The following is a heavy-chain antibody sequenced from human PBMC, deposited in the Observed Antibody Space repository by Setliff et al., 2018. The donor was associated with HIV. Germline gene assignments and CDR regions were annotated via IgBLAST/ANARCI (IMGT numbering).Heavy chain of an antibody. CDR3: ARVAGSSWPFDY. V-gene: IGHV4-61*01. CDR1: GGSVSSGSYY. Sequence: SETLSLTCTVSGGSVSSGSYYWSWIRQPPGKGLEWIGYIYYSGSTKHNPSLKSRVTISVDTSKNQFSLKLSSVTAADTAVYYCARVAGSSWPFDYWGQGTLVTVS. J-gene: IGHJ4*02. D-gene: IGHD6-13*01. CDR2: IYYSGST.